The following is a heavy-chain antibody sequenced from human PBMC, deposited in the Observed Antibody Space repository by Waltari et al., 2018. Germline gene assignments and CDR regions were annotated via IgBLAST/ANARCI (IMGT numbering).Heavy chain of an antibody. Sequence: VQLVASGCGLVQPGGSLRLSCAASGRPFTSYSMSLVRQAPGKGLEWVANIKQDGSEKYSVDSGKGRFTISRDNAKNSLSLQMNSLRAEDTAVYFGARLYNTGWYGIDYWGQGTLVTVSS. CDR2: IKQDGSEK. D-gene: IGHD6-19*01. CDR3: ARLYNTGWYGIDY. V-gene: IGHV3-7*01. J-gene: IGHJ4*02. CDR1: GRPFTSYS.